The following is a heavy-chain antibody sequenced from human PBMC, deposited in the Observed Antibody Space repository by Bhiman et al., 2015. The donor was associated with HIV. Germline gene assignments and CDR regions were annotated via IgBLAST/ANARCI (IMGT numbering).Heavy chain of an antibody. CDR1: GFTFSAYA. Sequence: QVQLVESGGGVVQSGRSLRLSCAASGFTFSAYALHWVRQAPGKGLEWVAVISYDGRDKDYADSVKGRFTISRDNSKNTLYLNSLRTEDTSLYYCARDKESVTMVRGPFDPWGQGTRVTVSS. V-gene: IGHV3-30*04. CDR3: ARDKESVTMVRGPFDP. D-gene: IGHD3-10*01. J-gene: IGHJ5*02. CDR2: ISYDGRDK.